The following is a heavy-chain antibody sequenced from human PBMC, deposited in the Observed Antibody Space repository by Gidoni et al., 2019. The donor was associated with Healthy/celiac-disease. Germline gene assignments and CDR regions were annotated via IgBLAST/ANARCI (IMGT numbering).Heavy chain of an antibody. V-gene: IGHV3-30-3*01. CDR2: ISYDGSNK. J-gene: IGHJ4*02. Sequence: QVQLVESGGGVVQPGRSLRLSCAASGFTFSSYARHWVRQAPGKGLEWVAVISYDGSNKYYADSVKGRFTISRDNSKNTLYLQMNSLRAEDTAVYYCARENVDIVATNHQYYFDYWGQGTLVTVSS. CDR1: GFTFSSYA. D-gene: IGHD5-12*01. CDR3: ARENVDIVATNHQYYFDY.